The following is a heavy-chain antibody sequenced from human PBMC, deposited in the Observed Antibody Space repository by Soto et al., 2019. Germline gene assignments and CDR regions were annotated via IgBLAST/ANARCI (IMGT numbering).Heavy chain of an antibody. V-gene: IGHV4-31*03. CDR1: GDSISSGTYY. CDR2: IYYTGST. J-gene: IGHJ4*02. CDR3: ARPSTAVSVDF. Sequence: QVQLRESGPGLVKASQTLSLTCTVSGDSISSGTYYWSWIRQHPGKALEWIGYIYYTGSTFYNPSLQGRLNISLDTPRNQYPLNLSTVTAADTAVYYCARPSTAVSVDFWGQGTLVTVSS.